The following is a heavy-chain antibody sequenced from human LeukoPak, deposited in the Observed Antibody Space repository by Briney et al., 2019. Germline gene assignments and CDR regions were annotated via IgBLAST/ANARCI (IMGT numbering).Heavy chain of an antibody. Sequence: PGGSLRLSCAASGFTFSSYAMSWVRQAPGKGLEWLSAISPIGDYIYYADSVKGRFTISRDNSKNTLYLQMNSLRAEDTAVYYCASHQLTFDYWGQGTLVTVSS. J-gene: IGHJ4*02. D-gene: IGHD2-2*01. CDR3: ASHQLTFDY. CDR2: ISPIGDYI. CDR1: GFTFSSYA. V-gene: IGHV3-23*01.